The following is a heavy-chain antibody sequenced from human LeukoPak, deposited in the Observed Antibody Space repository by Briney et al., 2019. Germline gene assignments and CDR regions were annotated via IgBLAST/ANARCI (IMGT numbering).Heavy chain of an antibody. CDR1: GDSFTSVTDY. CDR3: ASMYSSSWGTDY. D-gene: IGHD6-13*01. CDR2: IYHSGST. J-gene: IGHJ4*02. V-gene: IGHV4-39*07. Sequence: SETLSLTCTVSGDSFTSVTDYWAWIRQPPGKGLEWIGYIYHSGSTYYNPSLKSRVTISVDRSKNQFSLKLSSVTAADTAVYYCASMYSSSWGTDYWGQGTLVTVSS.